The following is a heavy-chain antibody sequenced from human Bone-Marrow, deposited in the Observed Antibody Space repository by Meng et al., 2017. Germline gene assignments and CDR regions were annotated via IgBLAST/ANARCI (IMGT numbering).Heavy chain of an antibody. J-gene: IGHJ3*02. CDR3: ASHSSYYDILTGYYQGDAFDI. D-gene: IGHD3-9*01. CDR2: IYHSGST. Sequence: SETLSLTCAVSGYSISSGYYWGWIRQPPGKGLEWIGSIYHSGSTYYNPSLKSRVTISVDKSKNQFSLKLSSVTAADTAVYYCASHSSYYDILTGYYQGDAFDIWGQGTMVTVSS. CDR1: GYSISSGYY. V-gene: IGHV4-38-2*01.